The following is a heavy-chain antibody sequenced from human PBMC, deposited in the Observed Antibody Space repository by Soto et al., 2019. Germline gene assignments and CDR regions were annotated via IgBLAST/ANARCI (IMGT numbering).Heavy chain of an antibody. CDR1: GGSINNSDYY. J-gene: IGHJ4*02. CDR3: ARAPGFTFDY. D-gene: IGHD2-15*01. V-gene: IGHV4-39*01. Sequence: SETLSLTCTVSGGSINNSDYYWGWIRQPPGKGLQWIGNIYYSGSTYYNPSLESRVAIFVDTSKNQFSLSLYSVTAADTAVYYCARAPGFTFDYWGQGILVTVSS. CDR2: IYYSGST.